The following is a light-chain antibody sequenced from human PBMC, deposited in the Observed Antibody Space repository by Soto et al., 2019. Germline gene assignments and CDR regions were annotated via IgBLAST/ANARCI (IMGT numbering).Light chain of an antibody. V-gene: IGLV2-8*01. CDR3: TSYARSRNLR. J-gene: IGLJ2*01. Sequence: QSALTQPPSASGSPGQSVAISCTGTSGDVGGYNYVSWYQQHPGKAPKLLIYEVHKRPSGVPDRFSGSKSGNTASLTVSGVQAEDEGDIFCTSYARSRNLRFGGGTQRSLL. CDR1: SGDVGGYNY. CDR2: EVH.